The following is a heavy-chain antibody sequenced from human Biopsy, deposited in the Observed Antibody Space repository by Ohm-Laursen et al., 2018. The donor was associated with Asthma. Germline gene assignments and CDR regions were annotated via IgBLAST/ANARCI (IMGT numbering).Heavy chain of an antibody. D-gene: IGHD3-10*01. Sequence: SLRLSCAASGFSISSHGMHWVRQAPGKGLEWVTLIWYDGSKKYYSESVKGRFTIARDNSKNTLYLQMNSLRVEDTAVYYCARGREGSGSYFTSHWFDPWGQGTLVTVSS. CDR1: GFSISSHG. CDR2: IWYDGSKK. J-gene: IGHJ5*02. V-gene: IGHV3-33*01. CDR3: ARGREGSGSYFTSHWFDP.